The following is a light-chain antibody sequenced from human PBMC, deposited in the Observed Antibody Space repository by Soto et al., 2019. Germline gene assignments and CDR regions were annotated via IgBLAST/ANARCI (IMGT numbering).Light chain of an antibody. CDR1: QSISSW. V-gene: IGKV1-5*01. J-gene: IGKJ1*01. Sequence: GDRVTITCRASQSISSWLAWYQQKPGKAPKLLIYDASSLESGVPSRFSGSGSGTEFTLTISSLQPDDSETYYCQQYNSHPWTFGQGTKVDIK. CDR2: DAS. CDR3: QQYNSHPWT.